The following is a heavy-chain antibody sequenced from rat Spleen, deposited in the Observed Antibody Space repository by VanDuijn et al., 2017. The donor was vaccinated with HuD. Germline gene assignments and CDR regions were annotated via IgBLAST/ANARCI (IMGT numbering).Heavy chain of an antibody. J-gene: IGHJ3*01. CDR2: MWSGGST. V-gene: IGHV2-45*01. CDR3: IREGHTMGITTYWFAY. Sequence: QVQLMESGPGLVQPSETLSLTCTVSGFSLTSYNVHWVRQPPGKGLEWMGVMWSGGSTDYNSALKSRLSVSRDTSKSQVFLKMDSLQTEDTAIYFCIREGHTMGITTYWFAYWGQGTLVTVSS. CDR1: GFSLTSYN. D-gene: IGHD1-9*01.